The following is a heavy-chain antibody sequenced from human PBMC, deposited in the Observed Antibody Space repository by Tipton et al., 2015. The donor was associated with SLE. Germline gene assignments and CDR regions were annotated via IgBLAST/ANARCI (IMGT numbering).Heavy chain of an antibody. V-gene: IGHV4-38-2*01. CDR3: ARRPAGSSWFYLDY. J-gene: IGHJ4*02. Sequence: LRLSCAVSGYSISSGYYWGWIRQPPGKGLEWIGYIYDSGSTNHNPSLKSRVTISVDTSKNQFSLKLSSVTAADTAVYYCARRPAGSSWFYLDYWGQGTLVTVSS. CDR1: GYSISSGYY. D-gene: IGHD6-13*01. CDR2: IYDSGST.